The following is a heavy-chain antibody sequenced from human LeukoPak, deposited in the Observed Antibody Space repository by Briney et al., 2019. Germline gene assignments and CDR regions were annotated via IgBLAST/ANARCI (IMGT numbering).Heavy chain of an antibody. Sequence: ASVKVSCKASGYTFTGYYMHWVRQAPGQGLEWMGWINPNSGGTNYAQKFQGRVTMTRDTSISTAYMELSRLRSDDTAVYYCARAKDYGDLRGWFDPWGQGTLVTVSS. CDR2: INPNSGGT. D-gene: IGHD4-17*01. CDR1: GYTFTGYY. CDR3: ARAKDYGDLRGWFDP. J-gene: IGHJ5*02. V-gene: IGHV1-2*02.